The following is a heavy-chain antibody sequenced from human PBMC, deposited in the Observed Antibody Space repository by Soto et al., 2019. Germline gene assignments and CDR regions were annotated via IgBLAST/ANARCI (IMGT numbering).Heavy chain of an antibody. D-gene: IGHD2-15*01. CDR1: GFTFSTYS. J-gene: IGHJ6*03. V-gene: IGHV3-48*01. CDR2: ISSGSTTI. CDR3: AREPYCSGGSCYSFSREYYYYMDV. Sequence: EVQLVEFGGDLVQPGGSLRLSCAASGFTFSTYSMNWVRLAPGKGLEWISYISSGSTTIYYADSVRGRFTISRDNAKNSLYLQMNSLRAEDTAVYYCAREPYCSGGSCYSFSREYYYYMDVWGKGTTVTVSS.